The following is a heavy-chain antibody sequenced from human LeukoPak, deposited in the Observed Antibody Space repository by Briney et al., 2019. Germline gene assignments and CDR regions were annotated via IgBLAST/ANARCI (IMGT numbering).Heavy chain of an antibody. D-gene: IGHD6-6*01. J-gene: IGHJ4*02. CDR1: GFTFSSYW. CDR3: ARDQNGRSSSSSY. CDR2: IKQDGSEK. Sequence: GGSLRLSCAASGFTFSSYWMSWVRQAPGKGLEWVANIKQDGSEKYYVDSVKGRFIISRDNAKNSLYLQMNSLRAEDTAVYYCARDQNGRSSSSSYWGQGTLVTVSS. V-gene: IGHV3-7*01.